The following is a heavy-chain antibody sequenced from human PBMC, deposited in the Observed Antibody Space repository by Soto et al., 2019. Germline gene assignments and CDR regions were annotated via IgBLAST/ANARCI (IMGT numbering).Heavy chain of an antibody. Sequence: ASVKVSCKASGYTFTGYYMHWVRQAPGQGLEWMGWINPNSGGTNYAQKFQGWVTMTRDTSISTAYMELSRLRSDDTAVYYCARGRLTFTTVTTFAWFDPWGQGTLVTVSS. J-gene: IGHJ5*02. V-gene: IGHV1-2*04. D-gene: IGHD4-17*01. CDR3: ARGRLTFTTVTTFAWFDP. CDR1: GYTFTGYY. CDR2: INPNSGGT.